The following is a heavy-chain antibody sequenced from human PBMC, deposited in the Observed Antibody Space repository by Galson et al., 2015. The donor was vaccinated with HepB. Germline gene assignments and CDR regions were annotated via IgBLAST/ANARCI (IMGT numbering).Heavy chain of an antibody. J-gene: IGHJ3*02. D-gene: IGHD2-2*01. Sequence: SLRLSCAASGFTFSSYEMNWVRQAPGKGLEWVSYISSSGSTIYYADSVKGRFTISRDNAKNSLYLQMNSLRAKDTAVYYCARGGYCSSTSCEDAFDIWGQGTMVTVSS. CDR2: ISSSGSTI. CDR1: GFTFSSYE. V-gene: IGHV3-48*03. CDR3: ARGGYCSSTSCEDAFDI.